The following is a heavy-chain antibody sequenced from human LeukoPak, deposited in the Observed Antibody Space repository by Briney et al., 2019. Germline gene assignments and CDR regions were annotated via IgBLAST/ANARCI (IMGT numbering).Heavy chain of an antibody. CDR1: GFTFSSYW. V-gene: IGHV3-7*01. CDR3: ATLAPGEDIVVVVAAHYYYYMDV. CDR2: IKQDGSEK. Sequence: PGGSLRLSCAASGFTFSSYWMSWVRQAPGKGLEWVANIKQDGSEKYYVDSVKGRFTISRDNAKNSLYLQMNSLRAEDTAVYYCATLAPGEDIVVVVAAHYYYYMDVWGKGTTVTVSS. J-gene: IGHJ6*03. D-gene: IGHD2-15*01.